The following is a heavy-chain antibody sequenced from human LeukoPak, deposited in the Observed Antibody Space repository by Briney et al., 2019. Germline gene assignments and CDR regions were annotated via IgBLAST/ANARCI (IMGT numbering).Heavy chain of an antibody. CDR3: ARVHFLEWLPHYYYGMDV. D-gene: IGHD3-3*01. CDR2: INPNSGGT. V-gene: IGHV1-2*02. CDR1: GYTFTGYY. J-gene: IGHJ6*02. Sequence: ASVTVSCKASGYTFTGYYMHWVRQAPGQGLEWMGWINPNSGGTNYAQKFQGRVTMTRNTSISTACMELSSLRSEDTAVYYCARVHFLEWLPHYYYGMDVWGQGTTVTVSS.